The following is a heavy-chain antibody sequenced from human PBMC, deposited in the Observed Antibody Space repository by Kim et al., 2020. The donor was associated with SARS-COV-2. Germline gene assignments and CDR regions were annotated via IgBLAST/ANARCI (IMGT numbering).Heavy chain of an antibody. V-gene: IGHV4-39*01. Sequence: SETLSLTCTVSGGSINTGAYHWGWIRQTPGKGLEWFGSIYYSGTTYYSPSLKSRVTISVDTSNNQFSLKLTSVTAADTAVYYCARHKYDTYWIFDPWGRG. CDR1: GGSINTGAYH. J-gene: IGHJ5*02. CDR3: ARHKYDTYWIFDP. CDR2: IYYSGTT. D-gene: IGHD1-1*01.